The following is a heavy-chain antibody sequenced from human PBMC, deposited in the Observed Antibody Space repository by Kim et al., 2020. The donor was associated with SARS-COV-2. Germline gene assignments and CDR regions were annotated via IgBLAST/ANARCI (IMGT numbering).Heavy chain of an antibody. CDR1: GFTFDAYS. CDR2: MTADSSST. V-gene: IGHV3-9*01. CDR3: AKDTTYYYGSGQNWFDP. J-gene: IGHJ5*02. Sequence: GGSLRLSCAASGFTFDAYSIHWVRQAPGKVLVWFSGMTADSSSTGDADLGKGRFTISRDNAKNSLYLQMNSLRAEDTALYYCAKDTTYYYGSGQNWFDPWGQGTLVTVSS. D-gene: IGHD3-10*01.